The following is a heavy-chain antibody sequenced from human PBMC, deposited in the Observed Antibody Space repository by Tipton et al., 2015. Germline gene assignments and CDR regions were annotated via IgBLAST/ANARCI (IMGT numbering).Heavy chain of an antibody. J-gene: IGHJ5*02. V-gene: IGHV3-48*02. D-gene: IGHD3-16*01. CDR3: ARDRLNVTSATLPNWFDP. Sequence: DSMRGRFTISRDNAKSSLYLQLSSLRDEDTAVYYCARDRLNVTSATLPNWFDPWGQGTLVSVSS.